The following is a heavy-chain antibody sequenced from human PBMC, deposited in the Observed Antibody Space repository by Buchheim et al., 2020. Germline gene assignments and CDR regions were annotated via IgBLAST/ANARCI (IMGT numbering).Heavy chain of an antibody. V-gene: IGHV1-46*01. J-gene: IGHJ6*03. Sequence: QVQLVQSGAEVKKPGASVKVSCKASGYTFTSYYMHWVRQAPGQGLEWMGIINPSGGSTSYAQKFQGRVTITADESSSTAYMELSSLKSEDTAVYYCARVDNFHFYMDVWGEGT. CDR2: INPSGGST. CDR1: GYTFTSYY. CDR3: ARVDNFHFYMDV. D-gene: IGHD1-20*01.